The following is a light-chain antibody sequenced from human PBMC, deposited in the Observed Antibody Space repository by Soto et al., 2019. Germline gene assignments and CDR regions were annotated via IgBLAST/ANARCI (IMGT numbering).Light chain of an antibody. CDR2: EVS. CDR1: SSDVGSYNR. Sequence: QSALTQPPSVSGSPGQSVTISCTGTSSDVGSYNRVSWYQQPPGTAPKLMIYEVSNRPSGVPDRFSGSKSGNTASLTISGLQADDEADYYCSLYTSSVVFGGGTKLTVL. J-gene: IGLJ2*01. CDR3: SLYTSSVV. V-gene: IGLV2-18*01.